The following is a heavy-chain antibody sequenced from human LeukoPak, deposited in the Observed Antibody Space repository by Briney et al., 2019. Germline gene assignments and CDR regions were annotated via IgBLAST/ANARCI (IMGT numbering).Heavy chain of an antibody. Sequence: GGSLRLSCAAPGFTFSTFAMIWVRQPPGKGLEWVSSIFPSGGEIHYADSVRGRFTISRDNSKSTMSLQMNSLRAEDTAIYYCATYRQVLLPFESWGQGTLVTVSS. D-gene: IGHD2-8*02. CDR3: ATYRQVLLPFES. CDR1: GFTFSTFA. J-gene: IGHJ4*02. CDR2: IFPSGGEI. V-gene: IGHV3-23*01.